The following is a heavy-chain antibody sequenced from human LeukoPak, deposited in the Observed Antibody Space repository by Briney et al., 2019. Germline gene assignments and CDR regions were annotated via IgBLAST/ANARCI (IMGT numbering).Heavy chain of an antibody. J-gene: IGHJ6*03. V-gene: IGHV1-2*02. Sequence: ASVKVSCKTSGYTFTGYYMHWVRQAPGQGLEWMGWINPNSGGTNYAQKFQGRVTMTRDTSISTAYMELSRLRSDDTAVYYCAREAYDSGSFRTDYYYMDVWGKGTTVTISS. CDR1: GYTFTGYY. CDR2: INPNSGGT. D-gene: IGHD3-10*01. CDR3: AREAYDSGSFRTDYYYMDV.